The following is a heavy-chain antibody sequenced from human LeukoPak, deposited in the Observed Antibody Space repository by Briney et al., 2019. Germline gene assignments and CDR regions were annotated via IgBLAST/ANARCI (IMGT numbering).Heavy chain of an antibody. V-gene: IGHV3-9*01. CDR2: ISWNSGSI. J-gene: IGHJ4*02. Sequence: GGSLRLSCAASGFIFDDYAMHWVRQAPGKGLEWVSGISWNSGSIGYADSVKGRFTISRDNAKNSLYLQMNSLRAEDTALYYCAREMGDGYNWIDYWGQGTLVTVSS. D-gene: IGHD5-24*01. CDR1: GFIFDDYA. CDR3: AREMGDGYNWIDY.